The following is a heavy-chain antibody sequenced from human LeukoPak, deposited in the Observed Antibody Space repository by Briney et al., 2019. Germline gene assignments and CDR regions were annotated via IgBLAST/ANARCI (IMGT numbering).Heavy chain of an antibody. CDR2: IYYSGST. CDR3: AGLYSGSDYVDY. Sequence: PSETLSLTCTVSGGSISSYYWSWIRQPPGKGLEWIGYIYYSGSTNYNPSLKSRVTISVDTSKNQFSLKLSSVTAADTAVYYCAGLYSGSDYVDYWGQGTLVTVSS. J-gene: IGHJ4*02. V-gene: IGHV4-59*01. CDR1: GGSISSYY. D-gene: IGHD5-12*01.